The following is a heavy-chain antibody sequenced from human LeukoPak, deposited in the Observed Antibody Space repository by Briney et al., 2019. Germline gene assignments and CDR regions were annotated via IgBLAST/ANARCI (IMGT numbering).Heavy chain of an antibody. V-gene: IGHV4-34*01. D-gene: IGHD2-21*02. J-gene: IGHJ4*02. CDR1: GGSFSGYY. CDR2: INHSGST. CDR3: ARGWSKHIVVVTAIPAKSFDY. Sequence: SETLSLTCAVYGGSFSGYYCSWIRQPPGKGLEWIGEINHSGSTNYNPSLKSRVTISVDTSKNQFSLKLSSVTAADTAVYYCARGWSKHIVVVTAIPAKSFDYWGQGTLVTVSS.